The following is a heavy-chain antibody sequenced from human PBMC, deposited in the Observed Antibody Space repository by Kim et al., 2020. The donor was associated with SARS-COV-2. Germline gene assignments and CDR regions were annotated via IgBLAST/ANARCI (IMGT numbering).Heavy chain of an antibody. J-gene: IGHJ5*02. CDR3: ARHGGLVAATRGWFDP. V-gene: IGHV4-39*01. D-gene: IGHD2-15*01. CDR2: IYYSGST. CDR1: GGSISSSSYY. Sequence: SETLSLTCTVSGGSISSSSYYWGWIRQPPGKGLEWIGSIYYSGSTYYNPSLKSRVTISVDTSKNQFSLKLSSVTAADTAVYYCARHGGLVAATRGWFDPWGQGTLVTVSS.